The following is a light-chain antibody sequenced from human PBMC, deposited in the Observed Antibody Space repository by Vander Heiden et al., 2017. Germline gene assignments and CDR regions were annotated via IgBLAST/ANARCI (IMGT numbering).Light chain of an antibody. Sequence: EIVLTQSPGTLSLSAGERATLSCRASQTVSRDYLAWYQQKPGQDPRLLIYGTSSRATGIPERFSGSGSGTDFTLTISRLEPEDFAVYYCQQYGRSSGSFGQGTTVEIK. V-gene: IGKV3-20*01. CDR1: QTVSRDY. J-gene: IGKJ1*01. CDR3: QQYGRSSGS. CDR2: GTS.